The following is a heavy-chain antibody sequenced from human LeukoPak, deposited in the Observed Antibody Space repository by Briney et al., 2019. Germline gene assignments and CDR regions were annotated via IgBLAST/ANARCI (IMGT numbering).Heavy chain of an antibody. D-gene: IGHD3-22*01. CDR1: GGSISSGSYY. CDR3: ASGAGNRPDHYYDSRGPFGI. Sequence: TTSETLSLTCTVSGGSISSGSYYWSWIRQPAGKGLEWIGRIYTSGSTNYNPSLKSRVTISVDKSKNQFSLKLSSVTAADTAVYYCASGAGNRPDHYYDSRGPFGIWGQGTMVTVSS. V-gene: IGHV4-61*02. J-gene: IGHJ3*02. CDR2: IYTSGST.